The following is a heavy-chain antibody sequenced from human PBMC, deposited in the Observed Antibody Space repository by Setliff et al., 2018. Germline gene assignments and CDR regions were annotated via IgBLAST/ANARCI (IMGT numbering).Heavy chain of an antibody. V-gene: IGHV1-46*01. CDR3: SRLVRYCSRTTCQTASGAEL. D-gene: IGHD2-2*01. Sequence: ASVKVSCKASGYTFTSYYMYWVRQAPGQGFEWMGTINTGGGSASIVDQFQGRVTMTRDTSTSTVYMDLSRLTSDDTAVYYCSRLVRYCSRTTCQTASGAELWGQGTLVTVSS. J-gene: IGHJ1*01. CDR1: GYTFTSYY. CDR2: INTGGGSA.